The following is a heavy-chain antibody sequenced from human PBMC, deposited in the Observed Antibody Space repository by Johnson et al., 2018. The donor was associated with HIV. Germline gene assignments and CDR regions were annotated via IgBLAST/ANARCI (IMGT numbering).Heavy chain of an antibody. Sequence: QVQLVESGGGVVQPGRSLRLSCAASGFTFSSYAVHWVRQAPGKGLEWVAVISYDGSVKYYADAVKGRFTISRDNSKNTLYLQMNSLRAEDTAVYYCAKDQGWFGEFMNAFDIWGQGTMVTVSS. D-gene: IGHD3-10*01. J-gene: IGHJ3*02. CDR3: AKDQGWFGEFMNAFDI. CDR2: ISYDGSVK. CDR1: GFTFSSYA. V-gene: IGHV3-30-3*02.